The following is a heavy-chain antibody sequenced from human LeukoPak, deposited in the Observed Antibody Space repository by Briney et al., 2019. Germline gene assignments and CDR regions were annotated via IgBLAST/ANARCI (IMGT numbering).Heavy chain of an antibody. CDR1: GFTFSTYW. CDR2: INTDGSST. D-gene: IGHD5-24*01. CDR3: ARVDPTGDGYNCFDS. J-gene: IGHJ4*02. Sequence: PGESLRLSCAASGFTFSTYWMHWVRQAPEKGGLWVARINTDGSSTLYADSVKGRFTISRDNAKSTLYLQMDSLRPEDTAVYDCARVDPTGDGYNCFDSWGQGTLVTVSS. V-gene: IGHV3-74*01.